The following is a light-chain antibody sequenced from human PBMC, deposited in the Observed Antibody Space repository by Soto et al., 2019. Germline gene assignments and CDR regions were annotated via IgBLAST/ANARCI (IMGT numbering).Light chain of an antibody. V-gene: IGKV1-33*01. CDR1: HDISYY. CDR2: AAS. Sequence: DILMTLSPSSLSSSVGDRVTITCQASHDISYYLNWYQQKPGKAPKLLIYAASNLETGVPSRFSGGGSGTDSTITISSLRPEDIATSYCHQYNDLTSFGPGNKVDIK. CDR3: HQYNDLTS. J-gene: IGKJ3*01.